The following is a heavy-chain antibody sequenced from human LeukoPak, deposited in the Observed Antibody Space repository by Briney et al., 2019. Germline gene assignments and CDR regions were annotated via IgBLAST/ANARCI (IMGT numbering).Heavy chain of an antibody. CDR3: ASHYCSSTSCYNLNWFDP. Sequence: SETLSLTCAVSGYSISSGYYWGWIRQPPGKGLEWIGSIYHSGSTYCNPSLKSRVTISVDTSKNQFSLKLSSVTAADTAVYYCASHYCSSTSCYNLNWFDPWGQGTLVTVSS. CDR2: IYHSGST. J-gene: IGHJ5*02. V-gene: IGHV4-38-2*01. D-gene: IGHD2-2*02. CDR1: GYSISSGYY.